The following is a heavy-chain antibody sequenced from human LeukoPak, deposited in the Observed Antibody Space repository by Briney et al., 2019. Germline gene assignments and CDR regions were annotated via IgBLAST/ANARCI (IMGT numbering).Heavy chain of an antibody. J-gene: IGHJ4*02. CDR1: GYTFTGYY. D-gene: IGHD6-19*01. Sequence: GASVKVSCKASGYTFTGYYMHWVRQAPGQGLEWMGWINPNSGGTNYAQKFQGGVTMTRDTSINTAYLELSRSDDTAVYYCARDSGSSGWDPTNFFDYWGQGTLVTVSS. V-gene: IGHV1-2*02. CDR2: INPNSGGT. CDR3: ARDSGSSGWDPTNFFDY.